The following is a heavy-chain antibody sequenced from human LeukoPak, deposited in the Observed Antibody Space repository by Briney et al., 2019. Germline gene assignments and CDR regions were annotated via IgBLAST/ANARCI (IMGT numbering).Heavy chain of an antibody. Sequence: SETLSLTCTVSGGSISSSDYYWGWIRQPPGKGLEWIGSIYYSVTTYYNPSLKSRVTISVGTSKNQFSLKLNSVTAADTAVYYCARDRVKWELLWELRFAFDIWGQGTMVTVSS. V-gene: IGHV4-39*07. J-gene: IGHJ3*02. CDR1: GGSISSSDYY. CDR3: ARDRVKWELLWELRFAFDI. D-gene: IGHD1-26*01. CDR2: IYYSVTT.